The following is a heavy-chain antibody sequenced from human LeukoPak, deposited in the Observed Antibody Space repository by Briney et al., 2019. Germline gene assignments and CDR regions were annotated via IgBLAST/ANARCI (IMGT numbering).Heavy chain of an antibody. CDR3: ARTRVEMGATPQEIDY. J-gene: IGHJ4*02. D-gene: IGHD1-26*01. CDR2: IYHSGST. CDR1: GYSISSGHY. Sequence: PSETLSLTCTVSGYSISSGHYWGWIRQPPGKGLEWIGSIYHSGSTYYNPSLKSRVTISVDTSKNQFSLKLSSVTAADTAVYYCARTRVEMGATPQEIDYWGQGTLVTVSS. V-gene: IGHV4-38-2*02.